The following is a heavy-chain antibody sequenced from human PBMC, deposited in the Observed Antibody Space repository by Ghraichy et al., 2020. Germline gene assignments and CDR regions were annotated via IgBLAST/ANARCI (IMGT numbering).Heavy chain of an antibody. J-gene: IGHJ2*01. CDR1: GFTFSAYA. CDR2: ISYDGTDK. Sequence: GGSLRLSCAASGFTFSAYAIHWVRQAPGKGLEWVAVISYDGTDKYYADSVKGRFTISRDNSKNTLYLQMNSLRAEDTAVYYCARRYCSGGSCYSNYGDWYFDLWGRGTLVTVSS. CDR3: ARRYCSGGSCYSNYGDWYFDL. V-gene: IGHV3-30-3*01. D-gene: IGHD2-15*01.